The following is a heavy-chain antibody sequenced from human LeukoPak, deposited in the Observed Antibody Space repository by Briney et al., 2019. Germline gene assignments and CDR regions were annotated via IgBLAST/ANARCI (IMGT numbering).Heavy chain of an antibody. Sequence: PGGSLRLSCAASGFTFSSYSMNWVRQAPGKGLEWVSSISSSSSYIYYADSVKSRFTISRDNAKNSLYLQMNSLRAEDTAVYYCARRQQLVPNAFDIWGQGTMVTVSS. J-gene: IGHJ3*02. CDR1: GFTFSSYS. V-gene: IGHV3-21*01. CDR3: ARRQQLVPNAFDI. CDR2: ISSSSSYI. D-gene: IGHD6-13*01.